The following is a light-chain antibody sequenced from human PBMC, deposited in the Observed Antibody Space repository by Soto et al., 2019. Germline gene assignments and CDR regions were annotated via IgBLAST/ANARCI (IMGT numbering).Light chain of an antibody. J-gene: IGKJ5*01. Sequence: EVVMTQSPATLSVSPGARPTLSCRASQSVSSNLAWYQQKPGQAPRLLIYGASNRAIGIPSRFSGSGSGTAFTLTISSLQSEDFAVYYCQQYNDWPPITVGQGTRLEIK. CDR1: QSVSSN. CDR2: GAS. V-gene: IGKV3-15*01. CDR3: QQYNDWPPIT.